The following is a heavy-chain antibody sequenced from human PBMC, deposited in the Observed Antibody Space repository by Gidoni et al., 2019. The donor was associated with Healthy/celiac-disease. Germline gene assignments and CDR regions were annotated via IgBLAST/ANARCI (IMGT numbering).Heavy chain of an antibody. CDR3: ARVPWVTAITYWFDP. CDR1: GGSISSSNW. J-gene: IGHJ5*02. D-gene: IGHD2-21*02. CDR2: IYHSGST. Sequence: GLVKHSGTLSLTCAVSGGSISSSNWWSWVRQPPGQGLEWIGEIYHSGSTNYNPSLMSRVTISVDKSKNQFSLKLSSVTAADTAVYYCARVPWVTAITYWFDPWGQGTLVTVSS. V-gene: IGHV4-4*02.